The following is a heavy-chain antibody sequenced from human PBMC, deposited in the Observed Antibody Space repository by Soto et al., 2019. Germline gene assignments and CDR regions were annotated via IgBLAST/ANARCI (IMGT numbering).Heavy chain of an antibody. CDR1: GFTFSSYG. D-gene: IGHD6-6*01. V-gene: IGHV3-30*18. CDR2: ISYDGSNK. Sequence: ESGGGVVQPGRSLRLSCAASGFTFSSYGMHWVRQAPGKGLEWVAVISYDGSNKYYADSVKGRFTISRDNSKNTLYLQMNSLRAEDTAVYYCAKDRRELGISYYFDYWGQGTLVTVSS. J-gene: IGHJ4*02. CDR3: AKDRRELGISYYFDY.